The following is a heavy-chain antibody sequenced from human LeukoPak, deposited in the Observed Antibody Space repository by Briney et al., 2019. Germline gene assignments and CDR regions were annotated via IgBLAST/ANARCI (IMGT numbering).Heavy chain of an antibody. CDR1: GYTLTELS. D-gene: IGHD3-9*01. J-gene: IGHJ4*02. CDR2: FEPEDGET. V-gene: IGHV1-24*01. Sequence: GASVKVSCKVSGYTLTELSMHWARQAPGKGLEWMGGFEPEDGETIYAQKFQGRVTMTEDTSTDTAYMELSSLRSEDTAVYYCATFNDILTGNFDYWGQGTLVTVSS. CDR3: ATFNDILTGNFDY.